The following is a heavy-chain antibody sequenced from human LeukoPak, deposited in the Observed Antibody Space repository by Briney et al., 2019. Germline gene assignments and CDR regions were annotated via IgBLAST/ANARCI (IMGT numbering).Heavy chain of an antibody. CDR2: IYYSGST. Sequence: SETLSLTCTVSGGSISSSSYYWGWIRQPPGKGLEWIGSIYYSGSTYYNPSLKSRVSISVDTSKNQFSLKLSSVTAADTAVYYCASARLVDFWSGPLFDYWGQGTLVTVSS. D-gene: IGHD3-3*01. J-gene: IGHJ4*02. CDR1: GGSISSSSYY. CDR3: ASARLVDFWSGPLFDY. V-gene: IGHV4-39*07.